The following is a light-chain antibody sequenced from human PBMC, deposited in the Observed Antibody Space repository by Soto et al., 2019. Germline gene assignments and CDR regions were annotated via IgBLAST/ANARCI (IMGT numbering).Light chain of an antibody. CDR1: QTISNY. CDR2: LAS. V-gene: IGKV1-39*01. J-gene: IGKJ1*01. CDR3: QQSYNAPQT. Sequence: DIQMTQSPSSLSASVGDRVTITCRASQTISNYLHWYQQSPGKAPNLLIYLASNLQSGVPSRFSGSGSRTDFTITISSMQPEDFATYYCQQSYNAPQTFGQGTKVEIK.